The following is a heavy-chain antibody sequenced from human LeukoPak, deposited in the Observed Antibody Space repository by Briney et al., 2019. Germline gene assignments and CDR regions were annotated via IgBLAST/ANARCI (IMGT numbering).Heavy chain of an antibody. J-gene: IGHJ5*02. CDR3: VSSYCSGGSCYSASGS. Sequence: PGGSLRLSCAASGFTFSSYWMHWVRQAPGKGLVWVSRINSDGSSTSYADSVKGRFTISRDNAKNTLYLQMNGLRVEDTAVYYCVSSYCSGGSCYSASGSWGQGTLVTVSS. CDR1: GFTFSSYW. CDR2: INSDGSST. V-gene: IGHV3-74*01. D-gene: IGHD2-15*01.